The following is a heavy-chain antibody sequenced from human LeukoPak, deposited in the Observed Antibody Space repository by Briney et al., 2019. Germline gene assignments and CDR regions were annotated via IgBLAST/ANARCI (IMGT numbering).Heavy chain of an antibody. V-gene: IGHV4-4*07. Sequence: SETLSLTCTVSGGSIISYYWGWIRQPAGKGLEWVGRIYTSGSTNYNPSLKSRVTMSVDTYKNQFSLKLNFVTAAETAVYYCARNRGYSYAFGYWGQGTLDTVSS. CDR3: ARNRGYSYAFGY. J-gene: IGHJ4*02. CDR2: IYTSGST. D-gene: IGHD5-18*01. CDR1: GGSIISYY.